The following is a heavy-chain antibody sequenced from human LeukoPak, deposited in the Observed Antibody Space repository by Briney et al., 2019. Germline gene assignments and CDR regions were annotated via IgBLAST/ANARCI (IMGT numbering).Heavy chain of an antibody. CDR2: MNSGSHYI. CDR3: VRSTSPPQFDF. Sequence: TGGSLRLSCAASGFTFSTFPMNWVRQAPGKRLEWVSSMNSGSHYIYYTDSVKGRFTMSRDNAKSALYLQMNYLRVEDTAVYYCVRSTSPPQFDFWGQGTLVAVSS. D-gene: IGHD2-2*01. CDR1: GFTFSTFP. J-gene: IGHJ4*02. V-gene: IGHV3-21*01.